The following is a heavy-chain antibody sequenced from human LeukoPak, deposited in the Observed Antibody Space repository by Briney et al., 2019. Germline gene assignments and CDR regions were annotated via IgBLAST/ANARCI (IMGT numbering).Heavy chain of an antibody. CDR3: ARAHRADYYDTSGSD. D-gene: IGHD3-22*01. Sequence: ARVKGPSIASGYTFTSYGISWGRQAPGQGLERMGWISAYNGNTNYAQKVQGRGTMTTDTSTSTAYMDMRSLRSDDTAVYYCARAHRADYYDTSGSDWGQAALWTLSS. CDR2: ISAYNGNT. J-gene: IGHJ4*03. V-gene: IGHV1-18*01. CDR1: GYTFTSYG.